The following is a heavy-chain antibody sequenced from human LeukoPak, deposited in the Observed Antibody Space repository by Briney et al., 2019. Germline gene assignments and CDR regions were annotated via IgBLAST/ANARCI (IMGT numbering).Heavy chain of an antibody. D-gene: IGHD1-14*01. CDR2: IYYSGST. CDR3: ARGTGFWSIDN. V-gene: IGHV4-59*01. CDR1: GGSISSFY. J-gene: IGHJ4*02. Sequence: LSETLSLTCTVSGGSISSFYWSWIRQPPGKGLEWIGYIYYSGSTIYNPSLKSRVTISVDTSKNQFSLKLSSVTAADTAVYYCARGTGFWSIDNWGQGTLVTVSS.